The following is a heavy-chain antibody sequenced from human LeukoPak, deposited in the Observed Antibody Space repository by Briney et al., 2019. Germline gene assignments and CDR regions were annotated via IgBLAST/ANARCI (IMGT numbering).Heavy chain of an antibody. CDR2: IYYTGNT. J-gene: IGHJ4*02. D-gene: IGHD6-13*01. CDR1: GGSISSYY. CDR3: ARCIAAAIDY. V-gene: IGHV4-59*08. Sequence: SETLSLTCTVSGGSISSYYWSWIRQPPGKGLEWIGYIYYTGNTNYNPSLKSRVTISVDTSKNQFSLKLSSVTAADTAVYYCARCIAAAIDYWGQGTLVTVSS.